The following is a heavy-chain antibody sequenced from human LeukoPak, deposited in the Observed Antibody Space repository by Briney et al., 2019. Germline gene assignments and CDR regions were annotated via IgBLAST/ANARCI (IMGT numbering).Heavy chain of an antibody. V-gene: IGHV3-33*06. CDR3: AKVRQFTAATGTGLDY. CDR2: IWHDGSLK. CDR1: GFTFSYYG. Sequence: GGSLRLSCAAPGFTFSYYGMHWVRQAPGKGLDWVAVIWHDGSLKYYADSVRGRFTISRDNSMNTVYLQMNSLRAEDTAVYYCAKVRQFTAATGTGLDYWGQGTLVTVSS. D-gene: IGHD6-13*01. J-gene: IGHJ4*02.